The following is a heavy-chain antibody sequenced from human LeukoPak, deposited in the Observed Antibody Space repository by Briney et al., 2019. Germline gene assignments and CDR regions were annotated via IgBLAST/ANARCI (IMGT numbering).Heavy chain of an antibody. CDR1: GFTFSSYG. CDR2: IWYDGSNK. CDR3: AREGRGWSGYYIYFDY. J-gene: IGHJ4*02. Sequence: PGGSLRLSCAASGFTFSSYGMHWVRQAPGKGLEWVAVIWYDGSNKYYADSVKGRFTISRDNSKNTLYLQMNSLRAEDTAVYYCAREGRGWSGYYIYFDYWGQGTLVTVSS. V-gene: IGHV3-33*01. D-gene: IGHD3-3*01.